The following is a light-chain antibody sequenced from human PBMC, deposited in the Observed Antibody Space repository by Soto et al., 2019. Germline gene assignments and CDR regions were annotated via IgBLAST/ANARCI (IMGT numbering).Light chain of an antibody. CDR3: QQYGGTPTIT. CDR1: QNVANY. V-gene: IGKV3-11*01. Sequence: EIVLTQSPATLSLSPGERATLSCRASQNVANYLDWYQQKPGQAPRLLIYESSNRATGIAARFSGSGSGTDFTLTISRLEPEDFAVYYCQQYGGTPTITFGQGTRLEIK. J-gene: IGKJ5*01. CDR2: ESS.